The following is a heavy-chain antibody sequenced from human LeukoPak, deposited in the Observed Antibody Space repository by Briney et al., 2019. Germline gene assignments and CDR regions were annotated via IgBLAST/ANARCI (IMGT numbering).Heavy chain of an antibody. CDR2: IINSGTTI. V-gene: IGHV3-48*04. CDR3: ARAGDVYRAWVY. D-gene: IGHD5-24*01. CDR1: GFTFSSYS. Sequence: GGSLRLSCAASGFTFSSYSMNWVRQAPGKGLEWVSYIINSGTTIYYADSVKGRFTISRDNAKNSLYLQMNSLRVDDTAVYYCARAGDVYRAWVYWGQGTLVTVSS. J-gene: IGHJ4*02.